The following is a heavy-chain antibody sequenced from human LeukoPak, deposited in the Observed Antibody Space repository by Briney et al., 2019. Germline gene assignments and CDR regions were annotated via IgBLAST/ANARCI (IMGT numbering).Heavy chain of an antibody. CDR3: SGAYSTGWLGINDF. V-gene: IGHV3-49*04. D-gene: IGHD6-19*01. CDR2: IRNKANGGTA. J-gene: IGHJ4*02. CDR1: GFTFSDYA. Sequence: PGRSLRLSCTASGFTFSDYAMTWVRQAPGKGLEWVGFIRNKANGGTADYAASVKGRFTISRDDSKTIAYLQMNSLKTEDTAVYFCSGAYSTGWLGINDFWGQGALVTVSS.